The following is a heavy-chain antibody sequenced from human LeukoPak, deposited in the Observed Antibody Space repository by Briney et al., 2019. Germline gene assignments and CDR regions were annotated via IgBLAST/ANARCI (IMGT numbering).Heavy chain of an antibody. Sequence: PSETLSLTCAVYGGSFSGYYWSWIRQPPGKGLEWIGEINHSRSTNYNPSLKSRVTISVDTSKNQFSLKLSSVTAADTAVYYCARPRPGYSSGWYEDWGQGTLVTVSS. CDR3: ARPRPGYSSGWYED. D-gene: IGHD6-19*01. CDR1: GGSFSGYY. J-gene: IGHJ4*02. CDR2: INHSRST. V-gene: IGHV4-34*01.